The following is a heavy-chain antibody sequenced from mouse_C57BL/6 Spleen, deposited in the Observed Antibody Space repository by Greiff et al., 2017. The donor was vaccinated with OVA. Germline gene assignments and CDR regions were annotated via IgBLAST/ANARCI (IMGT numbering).Heavy chain of an antibody. J-gene: IGHJ1*03. D-gene: IGHD1-1*01. CDR1: GYTFTSYW. V-gene: IGHV1-61*01. Sequence: QVQLQQPGAELVRPGSSVKLSCKASGYTFTSYWMDWVKQRPGQGLEWIGNIYPSDSETHYNQKFKDKATLTVDKSSSTAYMQLSSLTSEDSAVYYCARKDYYGSSPWYFDVWGTGTTGTVSS. CDR3: ARKDYYGSSPWYFDV. CDR2: IYPSDSET.